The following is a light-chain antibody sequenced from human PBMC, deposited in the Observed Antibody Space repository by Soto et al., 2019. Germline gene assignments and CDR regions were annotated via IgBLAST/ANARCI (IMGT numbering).Light chain of an antibody. J-gene: IGKJ1*01. Sequence: DIPMTQSPSTLSASVGDRVTITCRASQSITDWLAWYQQKPGKAPKLLIYKASNLEGGVPSRYSGSGSGTEFTLTMSSVQPDDFATYYCQYWDNYSWTFGQGTKVEIK. CDR2: KAS. V-gene: IGKV1-5*03. CDR1: QSITDW. CDR3: QYWDNYSWT.